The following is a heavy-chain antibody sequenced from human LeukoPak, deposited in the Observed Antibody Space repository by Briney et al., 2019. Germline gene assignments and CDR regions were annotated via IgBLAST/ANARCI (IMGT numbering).Heavy chain of an antibody. D-gene: IGHD3-3*01. Sequence: PSETLSLTCTVSGGSISNYYWSWIRQPPGKGLEWIGSIYSSGSTYYNPSLKSRVTISVDTSKNQFSLKLSSVTAADTAMYYCATNEWSGYYFEYWGQGTLVPVSS. CDR3: ATNEWSGYYFEY. CDR2: IYSSGST. J-gene: IGHJ4*02. V-gene: IGHV4-59*05. CDR1: GGSISNYY.